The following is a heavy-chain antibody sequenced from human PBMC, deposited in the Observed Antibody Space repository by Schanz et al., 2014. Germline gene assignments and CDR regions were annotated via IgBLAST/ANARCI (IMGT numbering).Heavy chain of an antibody. CDR2: IIPITGIT. Sequence: QVPLVQSGAEVKKPGSSVKVSCKASGDTFRSYTINWVRHAPGQGLEWMGRIIPITGITNYAQKFQGRVTFTADKSTSTVYMELSSLRFEDTAVYYCARGDIVVVATALYGMDVWGQGTTVTVS. V-gene: IGHV1-69*02. D-gene: IGHD2-2*01. CDR1: GDTFRSYT. CDR3: ARGDIVVVATALYGMDV. J-gene: IGHJ6*02.